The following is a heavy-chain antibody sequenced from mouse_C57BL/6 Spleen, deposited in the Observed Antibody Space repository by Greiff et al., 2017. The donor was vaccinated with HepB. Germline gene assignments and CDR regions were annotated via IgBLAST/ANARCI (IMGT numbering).Heavy chain of an antibody. J-gene: IGHJ3*01. CDR2: ISSGGDYI. V-gene: IGHV5-9-1*02. CDR1: GFTFSSYA. CDR3: TRGGSISWFAY. Sequence: EVMLVESGEGLVKPGGSLKLSCAASGFTFSSYAMSWVRQTPEKRLEWVAYISSGGDYIYYADTVKGRFTISRDNARNTLYLQMSSLKSEDTAMYYCTRGGSISWFAYWGQGTLVTVSA. D-gene: IGHD3-1*01.